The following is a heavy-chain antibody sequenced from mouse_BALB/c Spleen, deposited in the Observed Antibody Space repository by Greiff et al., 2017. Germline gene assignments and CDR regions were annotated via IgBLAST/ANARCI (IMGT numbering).Heavy chain of an antibody. CDR1: GFTFSSFG. CDR2: ISSGSSTI. D-gene: IGHD2-2*01. V-gene: IGHV5-17*02. Sequence: DVQLVESGGGLVQPGGSRKLSCAASGFTFSSFGMHWVRQAPEKGLEWVAYISSGSSTIYYADTVKGRFTISRDNPKNTLFLQMTSLRSEDTAMYYCARPGGLRGAMDYWGQGTSVTVSS. J-gene: IGHJ4*01. CDR3: ARPGGLRGAMDY.